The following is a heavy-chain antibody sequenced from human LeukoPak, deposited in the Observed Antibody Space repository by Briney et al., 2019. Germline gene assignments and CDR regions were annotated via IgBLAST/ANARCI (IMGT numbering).Heavy chain of an antibody. Sequence: SETLSLTCAVYGGSFSGYYWSWIRQPPGKGLEWIGEINHSGSTNYNPSLKSRVTISVDTSKNQFSLKLSSVTAADTAVYYCARGSEPIPGYSGYDPSLYYFDYWGQGTLVTVSS. V-gene: IGHV4-34*01. CDR3: ARGSEPIPGYSGYDPSLYYFDY. CDR2: INHSGST. CDR1: GGSFSGYY. J-gene: IGHJ4*02. D-gene: IGHD5-12*01.